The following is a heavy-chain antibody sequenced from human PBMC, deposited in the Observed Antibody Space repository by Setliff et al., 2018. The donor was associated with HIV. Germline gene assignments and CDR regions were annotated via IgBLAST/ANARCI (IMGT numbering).Heavy chain of an antibody. CDR1: GLTFNNYA. CDR2: ISGSGANT. Sequence: PGGSLRLSCAASGLTFNNYAMNWVRQAPGKGLEWVSAISGSGANTYYADSVKGRFTISRDNAKNSLYLQMNSLRAEDTAVYYCARVANSRGYSYDFDSWGQGTLVTVSS. V-gene: IGHV3-23*01. CDR3: ARVANSRGYSYDFDS. J-gene: IGHJ4*02. D-gene: IGHD5-18*01.